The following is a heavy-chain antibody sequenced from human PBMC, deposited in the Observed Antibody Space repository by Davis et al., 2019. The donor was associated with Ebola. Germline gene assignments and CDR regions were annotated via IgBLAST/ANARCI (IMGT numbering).Heavy chain of an antibody. J-gene: IGHJ5*01. V-gene: IGHV4-4*02. CDR3: GRTNWNYMGLDS. CDR2: IYHSGST. CDR1: GFTFSHDN. Sequence: MPGGSLRLSCAASGFTFSHDNMNWVRQPPGKGLEWIGEIYHSGSTNYNPSLKSRVYISIDTSKNQFSLMLNSVTAADTAVYYCGRTNWNYMGLDSWGLGTLVTVSS. D-gene: IGHD1-7*01.